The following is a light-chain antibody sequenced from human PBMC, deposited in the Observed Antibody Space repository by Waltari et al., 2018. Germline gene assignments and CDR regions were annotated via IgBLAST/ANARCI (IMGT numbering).Light chain of an antibody. CDR1: TDNLGVNF. J-gene: IGLJ3*02. Sequence: QFVLTQPPSASGTPGQRVTISCSGSTDNLGVNFVYVYQQFPGTAPNRLSHRNNQRPSGVPDRCSGSKSGTSASLAISGLRSEDEADYYCAAWDDSLSGPVFGGGTELTVL. CDR3: AAWDDSLSGPV. CDR2: RNN. V-gene: IGLV1-47*01.